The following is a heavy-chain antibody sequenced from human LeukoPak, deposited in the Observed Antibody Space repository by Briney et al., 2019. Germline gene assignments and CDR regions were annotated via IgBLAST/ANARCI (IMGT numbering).Heavy chain of an antibody. D-gene: IGHD2-8*02. CDR1: GFTFSSYA. V-gene: IGHV3-23*01. J-gene: IGHJ4*02. CDR2: LSGSGGST. CDR3: AKTPPRASYCTGGVWYWFY. Sequence: QAGGSLRLSCAASGFTFSSYAMSWVRQAPGMGLEWVSALSGSGGSTYYADPVKGRFTISSAHPKNTLYRQMNSLSAEVTAVYYWAKTPPRASYCTGGVWYWFYWGQGNLVTVSS.